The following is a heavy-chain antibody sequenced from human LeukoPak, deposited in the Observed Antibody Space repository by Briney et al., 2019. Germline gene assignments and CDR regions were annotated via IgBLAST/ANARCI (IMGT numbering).Heavy chain of an antibody. CDR1: GFTFSDYY. CDR2: ISSSGSTI. CDR3: ARVWGIVVPAASEYFQH. D-gene: IGHD2-2*01. V-gene: IGHV3-11*01. J-gene: IGHJ1*01. Sequence: GGSLRLSCAASGFTFSDYYMSWIRQAPGKALEWVSYISSSGSTIYYADSVKGRFTISRDNAKNSLYLQMNSLRAEDTAVYYCARVWGIVVPAASEYFQHWGQGTLVTVSS.